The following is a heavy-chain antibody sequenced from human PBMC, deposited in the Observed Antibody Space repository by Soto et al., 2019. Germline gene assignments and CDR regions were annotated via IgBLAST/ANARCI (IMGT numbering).Heavy chain of an antibody. V-gene: IGHV4-4*07. J-gene: IGHJ5*02. CDR1: GASISGFY. D-gene: IGHD1-1*01. Sequence: EILSLTCTVAGASISGFYWSWIRNSAGKGLEWIGRIYATGTTDYNPSLKSRVMMSVDTSKKQFSLKLRSVTAADTAVYYCVRDGTKTLRDWFDPWGQGISVTVSS. CDR2: IYATGTT. CDR3: VRDGTKTLRDWFDP.